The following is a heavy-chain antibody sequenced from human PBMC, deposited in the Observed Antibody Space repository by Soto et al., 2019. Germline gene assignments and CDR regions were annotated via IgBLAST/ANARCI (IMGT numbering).Heavy chain of an antibody. CDR1: CVSISSILFS. CDR3: ARHPRGQLWTYYYSYGMDV. V-gene: IGHV4-39*01. D-gene: IGHD5-18*01. J-gene: IGHJ6*02. Sequence: AAESLSPKCTVYCVSISSILFSRGSGRKRPGKGLEWIGSIYYSGSTYYNPSLKSRVTISVDTSKTQFSLKLSSVTAADTAVYYCARHPRGQLWTYYYSYGMDVWGQGTTVT. CDR2: IYYSGST.